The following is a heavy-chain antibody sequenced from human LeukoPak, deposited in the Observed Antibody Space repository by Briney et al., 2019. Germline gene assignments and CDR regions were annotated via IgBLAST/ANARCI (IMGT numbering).Heavy chain of an antibody. CDR1: GFTFSSYA. Sequence: GRSLRLSCAASGFTFSSYAMHWVRRAPGKGLEWVAVISYDGSNKYYADSVKGRFTISRDNSKNTLYLQMNSLRAEDTAVYYCARRRSSFDYWGQGTLVAVSS. CDR2: ISYDGSNK. D-gene: IGHD6-6*01. J-gene: IGHJ4*02. V-gene: IGHV3-30-3*01. CDR3: ARRRSSFDY.